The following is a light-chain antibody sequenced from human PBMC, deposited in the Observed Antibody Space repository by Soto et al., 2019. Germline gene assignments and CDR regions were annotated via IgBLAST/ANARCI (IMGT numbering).Light chain of an antibody. Sequence: EIVLTQSPGTLSLSPGERATLSCRASQSVGSSYLTWYQQKPGQAPRLLIYGASSRATGIPDRFSGSGSGTDFTLTISRLEPEDVAVYYCQHYGSSAPITFGKGTRLEIK. CDR1: QSVGSSY. CDR2: GAS. V-gene: IGKV3-20*01. J-gene: IGKJ5*01. CDR3: QHYGSSAPIT.